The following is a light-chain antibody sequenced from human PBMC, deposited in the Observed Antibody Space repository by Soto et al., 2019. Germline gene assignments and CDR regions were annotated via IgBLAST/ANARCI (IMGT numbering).Light chain of an antibody. Sequence: EIVLTQSPGTRSLSPGERATLSCRASQSVSSSYLAWYQQKPGQAPRLLIYGASSRATGIPDRFSGSGSGTDFTLTISRLEPEDFAVYYCQQYGSSPSITFGQGTRLEIK. CDR1: QSVSSSY. CDR3: QQYGSSPSIT. V-gene: IGKV3-20*01. CDR2: GAS. J-gene: IGKJ5*01.